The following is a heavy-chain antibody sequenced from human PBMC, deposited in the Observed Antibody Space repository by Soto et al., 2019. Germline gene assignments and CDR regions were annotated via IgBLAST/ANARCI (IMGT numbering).Heavy chain of an antibody. Sequence: GGSLRLSCAASGSTFRSFTMNWVRQAPGKGLEWVSTISSNSAYIYYTDALRGRFTISRDNAKNSLHLQMNSLRAEDTAVYYCTRDASRDSSARGWFDPWGPGPLFTVSS. D-gene: IGHD6-13*01. CDR2: ISSNSAYI. CDR1: GSTFRSFT. CDR3: TRDASRDSSARGWFDP. J-gene: IGHJ5*02. V-gene: IGHV3-21*01.